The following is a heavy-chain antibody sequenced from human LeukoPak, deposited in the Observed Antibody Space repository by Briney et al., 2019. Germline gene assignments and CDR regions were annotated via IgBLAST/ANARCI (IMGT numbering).Heavy chain of an antibody. Sequence: ASVKVSCKASGYTFTSYGISWVRQAPGQGLEWMGWISAYNGNTNYAQKLKGRVTMTPDTSTSTAYMELRSLRSDDTAVYYCARDGGQSGSYFGGDADYWGQGTLVTVSS. J-gene: IGHJ4*02. CDR3: ARDGGQSGSYFGGDADY. CDR1: GYTFTSYG. V-gene: IGHV1-18*01. CDR2: ISAYNGNT. D-gene: IGHD1-26*01.